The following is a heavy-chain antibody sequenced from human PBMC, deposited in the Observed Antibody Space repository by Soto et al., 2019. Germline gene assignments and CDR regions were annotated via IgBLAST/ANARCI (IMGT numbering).Heavy chain of an antibody. D-gene: IGHD1-1*01. Sequence: DVQLVESGGGLIQPGESLRLSCAAFVITISGNKYVAWVRQAPGKGLEWVSALYDVDGSFSADSVKGRFTTSSDSSKTTVYLQMNDLRPDDTAVYYCSTCHEREHASDVWGQGTTVTVSS. CDR1: VITISGNKY. CDR3: STCHEREHASDV. CDR2: LYDVDGS. V-gene: IGHV3-53*01. J-gene: IGHJ3*01.